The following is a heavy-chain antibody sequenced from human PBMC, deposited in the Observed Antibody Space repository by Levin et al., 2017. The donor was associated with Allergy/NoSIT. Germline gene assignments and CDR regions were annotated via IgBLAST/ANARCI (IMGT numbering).Heavy chain of an antibody. CDR3: ASYCSSSSCDAEGGFDY. D-gene: IGHD2-2*01. Sequence: SETLSLTCTVSGDSISSRSSYWGWIRQPPGKGLEWIGSIYYSGNTFYNPSLKSRVTMSVDTSKNQFSLKLNSVTAADTAVYYCASYCSSSSCDAEGGFDYWGQGTLVTVSS. CDR1: GDSISSRSSY. J-gene: IGHJ4*02. CDR2: IYYSGNT. V-gene: IGHV4-39*01.